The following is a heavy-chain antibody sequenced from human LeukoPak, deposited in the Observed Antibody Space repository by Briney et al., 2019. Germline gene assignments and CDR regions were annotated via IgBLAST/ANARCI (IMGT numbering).Heavy chain of an antibody. J-gene: IGHJ4*02. CDR1: GGSISSYY. D-gene: IGHD6-13*01. Sequence: SETLSLTCTVSGGSISSYYWSWIRQPPGKGLEWIGYIYHSGSTYYNPSLKSRVTISVDRSKNQFSLKLSSVTAADTAVYYCARDPYRGSSWSDYWGQGTLVTVSS. V-gene: IGHV4-59*12. CDR2: IYHSGST. CDR3: ARDPYRGSSWSDY.